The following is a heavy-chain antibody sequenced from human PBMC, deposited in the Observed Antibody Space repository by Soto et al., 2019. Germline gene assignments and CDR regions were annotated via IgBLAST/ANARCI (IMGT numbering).Heavy chain of an antibody. CDR1: GYMFSKYG. Sequence: QLVQSGGEVKKPGASVKVSCKASGYMFSKYGISWVRQAPGQGLEWRGWISAYNGNTNLAQNYQRRVNITTDTTTTTTYLELRSLRSDDTAIYYCTRAAYDILTGLYNDGAFDNWGQGTMVTVSS. V-gene: IGHV1-18*04. CDR3: TRAAYDILTGLYNDGAFDN. J-gene: IGHJ3*02. D-gene: IGHD3-9*01. CDR2: ISAYNGNT.